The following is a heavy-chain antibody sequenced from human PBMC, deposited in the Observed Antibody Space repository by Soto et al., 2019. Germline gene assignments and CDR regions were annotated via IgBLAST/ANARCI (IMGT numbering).Heavy chain of an antibody. D-gene: IGHD1-26*01. Sequence: EVQLLESGGGVVQPGGSLRLSCAASGFPFSNCAMKWVRQAPGKGLEWVSDICRAGSNIYYADSAKGRFTISRDNSKNTLYLQMNSLRAEDTAVYYCAKAIEGAWEPNDYWGQGTLVTVSS. CDR1: GFPFSNCA. V-gene: IGHV3-23*01. CDR3: AKAIEGAWEPNDY. CDR2: ICRAGSNI. J-gene: IGHJ4*02.